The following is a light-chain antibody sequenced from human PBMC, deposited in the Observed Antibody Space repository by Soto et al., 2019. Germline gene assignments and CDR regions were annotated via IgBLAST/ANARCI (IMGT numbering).Light chain of an antibody. CDR3: SSYTYSGTLVV. J-gene: IGLJ3*02. CDR2: EIS. CDR1: SNDVGGYHY. V-gene: IGLV2-14*01. Sequence: QSALTQPASVSGSPGQSITISCTGTSNDVGGYHYVSWYQQYPGKAPNLIIYEISHRPSGVSNRFSGYKSGNTASLTISGLQAEDKADYYCSSYTYSGTLVVFGGGTKLTVL.